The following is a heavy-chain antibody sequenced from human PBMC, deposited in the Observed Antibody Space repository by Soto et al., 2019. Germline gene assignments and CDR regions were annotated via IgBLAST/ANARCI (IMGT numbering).Heavy chain of an antibody. J-gene: IGHJ4*02. Sequence: EVQLVESGGGLVKPGGSLRLSCAASGFIFSSYSMNWVRQAPGKGLEWVSSISSGSSYIYYADSVKGRFTISRDNAKNSLYLQMNSQRAEGMAVYYCARGSSHDGANSYFDYWGQGTLVTVSS. CDR3: ARGSSHDGANSYFDY. D-gene: IGHD4-17*01. CDR2: ISSGSSYI. CDR1: GFIFSSYS. V-gene: IGHV3-21*01.